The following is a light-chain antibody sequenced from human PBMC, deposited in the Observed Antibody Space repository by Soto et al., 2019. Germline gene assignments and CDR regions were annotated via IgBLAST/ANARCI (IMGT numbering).Light chain of an antibody. J-gene: IGLJ2*01. Sequence: QSVLTQPPSVSAAPGQKVTISCSGSTSNIGKNAVAWYQHFPGRAPKLLIHDDHERPSGIPDRFSASRSGTSATLAIAGLQTGDEADYYCGTWDLSLNAGVFGGGTQLTVL. CDR2: DDH. V-gene: IGLV1-51*01. CDR3: GTWDLSLNAGV. CDR1: TSNIGKNA.